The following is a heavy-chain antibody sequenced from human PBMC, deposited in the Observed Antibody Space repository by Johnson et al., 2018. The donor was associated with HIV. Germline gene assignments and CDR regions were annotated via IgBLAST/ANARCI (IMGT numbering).Heavy chain of an antibody. CDR3: ARERSLVRGVMPGAFDI. V-gene: IGHV3-30*04. CDR1: GFTFSNYI. CDR2: ISYDGKNK. D-gene: IGHD3-10*01. J-gene: IGHJ3*02. Sequence: QVQLVESGGGVVQPGTSLRLSCAISGFTFSNYIMHWVRQAPGKGPEWVAGISYDGKNKDYGQSVRGRVTISRDNSKSTRILQMNSLRAEDTALYYCARERSLVRGVMPGAFDIWGQGTMVTVSS.